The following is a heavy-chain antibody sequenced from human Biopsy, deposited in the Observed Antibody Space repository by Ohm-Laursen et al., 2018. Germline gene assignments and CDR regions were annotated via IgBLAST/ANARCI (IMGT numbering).Heavy chain of an antibody. CDR3: ATELLPPGVGGPWLDS. Sequence: GSLRLSCTASGVTLSGYGMNWVRQAPGKGLEWVSSISASSSCIYYADSVKGRFTVSRDNTKNTLYLQMNSLRAADTAIYFCATELLPPGVGGPWLDSWGQGTPVTVSS. D-gene: IGHD3-10*01. V-gene: IGHV3-21*06. CDR2: ISASSSCI. J-gene: IGHJ5*01. CDR1: GVTLSGYG.